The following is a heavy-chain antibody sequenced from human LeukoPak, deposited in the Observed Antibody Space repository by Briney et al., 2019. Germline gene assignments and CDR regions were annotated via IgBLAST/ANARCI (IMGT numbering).Heavy chain of an antibody. CDR3: ARGDFWSGYAYYFDY. V-gene: IGHV1-2*02. J-gene: IGHJ4*02. Sequence: ASVKVSCKASGYTFTGYYMHWVRQAPGQGLEGMGWINPNSGGTNYAQKFQGRVTMTRDTSISTAYMELSRLRSDDTAVYYCARGDFWSGYAYYFDYWGQGTLVTVSS. CDR1: GYTFTGYY. CDR2: INPNSGGT. D-gene: IGHD3-3*01.